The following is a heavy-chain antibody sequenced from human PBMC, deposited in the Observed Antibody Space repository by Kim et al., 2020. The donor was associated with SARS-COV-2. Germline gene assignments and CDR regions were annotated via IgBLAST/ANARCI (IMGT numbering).Heavy chain of an antibody. J-gene: IGHJ6*02. CDR2: ISYDGSNK. Sequence: GGSLRLSCAASGFTFSSYGMHWVRQAPGKGLEWVAVISYDGSNKYYADSVKGRFTISRDNSKNTLYLQMNSLRAEDTAVYYCAKGVVPAAMYYYYGMDVWGQGTTVTVSS. D-gene: IGHD2-2*01. V-gene: IGHV3-30*18. CDR1: GFTFSSYG. CDR3: AKGVVPAAMYYYYGMDV.